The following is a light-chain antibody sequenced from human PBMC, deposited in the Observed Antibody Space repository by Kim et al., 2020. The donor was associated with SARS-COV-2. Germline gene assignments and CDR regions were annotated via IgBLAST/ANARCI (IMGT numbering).Light chain of an antibody. CDR1: CSHMPCNT. V-gene: IGLV1-40*01. CDR3: QSYDSSLTGFV. Sequence: SCSHMPCNTVHWHQLLPPSSLLPLIYSDCTRPSGVADRFSRSKSGSSASLAISGLHAQDEGDDYCQSYDSSLTGFVFGGGTQVTVL. CDR2: SDC. J-gene: IGLJ1*01.